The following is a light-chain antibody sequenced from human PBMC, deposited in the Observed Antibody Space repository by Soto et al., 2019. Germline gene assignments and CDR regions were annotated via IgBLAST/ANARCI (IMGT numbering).Light chain of an antibody. Sequence: EILMTQSPATLSVSPGERATLSCRASQSVSSNLAWYQQKPGQAPRLLIYGASTRATGVPARFSGSGSGTEFTLTISSLQSEDLAVYYCRQYYNWSPFTFGPGTKVDIK. CDR3: RQYYNWSPFT. J-gene: IGKJ3*01. V-gene: IGKV3-15*01. CDR1: QSVSSN. CDR2: GAS.